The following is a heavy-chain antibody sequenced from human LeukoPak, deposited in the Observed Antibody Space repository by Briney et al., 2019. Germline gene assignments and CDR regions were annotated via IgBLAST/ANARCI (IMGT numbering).Heavy chain of an antibody. CDR2: ISAYNGNT. Sequence: GASVKVSCKASGYTFTSYGISWVRQAPGQGLEWMGWISAYNGNTNYAQKLQGRVTMTTDTSTSTAYMELRSLRSDDTAVYYCARGPTYYYDSSGPFGYWGQGTLVTVSS. D-gene: IGHD3-22*01. CDR1: GYTFTSYG. V-gene: IGHV1-18*01. J-gene: IGHJ4*02. CDR3: ARGPTYYYDSSGPFGY.